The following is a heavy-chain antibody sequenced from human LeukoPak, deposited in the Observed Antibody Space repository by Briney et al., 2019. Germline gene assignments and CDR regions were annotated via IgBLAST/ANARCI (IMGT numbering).Heavy chain of an antibody. CDR3: AREAGISRPLDY. J-gene: IGHJ4*02. CDR2: ISTTGSP. CDR1: GASLKTFY. V-gene: IGHV4-4*07. Sequence: KPSGTLSLTCNISGASLKTFYWTWIRQPAGKGLEWIGRISTTGSPNYNAYLKSRLSISMDTSRSQFSLKLSSVTAADTAVYYCAREAGISRPLDYWGQGTLVTVSS.